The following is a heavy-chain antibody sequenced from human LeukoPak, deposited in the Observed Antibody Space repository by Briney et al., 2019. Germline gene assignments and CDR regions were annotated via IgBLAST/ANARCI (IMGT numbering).Heavy chain of an antibody. CDR1: GFTFSTYG. CDR3: TTDQKQYCGGDCYSA. D-gene: IGHD2-21*02. V-gene: IGHV3-15*01. CDR2: IKAKTDDWTT. J-gene: IGHJ4*02. Sequence: GGSLRLSCAASGFTFSTYGMHWVRQAPGKGLEWVGRIKAKTDDWTTDYAAPVKGRFTISRDDSETTLYLQMNSLKTEDSAVYYCTTDQKQYCGGDCYSAWGQGTLVTVSS.